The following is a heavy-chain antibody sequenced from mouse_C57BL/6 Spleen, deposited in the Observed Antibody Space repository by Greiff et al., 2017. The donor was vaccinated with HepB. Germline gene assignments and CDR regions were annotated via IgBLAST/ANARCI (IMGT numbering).Heavy chain of an antibody. CDR3: ARRDYGSSYDWYFDV. D-gene: IGHD1-1*01. CDR1: GYTFTSYW. Sequence: VQLQQPGAELVKPGASVKLSCKASGYTFTSYWMHWVKQRPGQGLEWIGMIHPKSGSTNYNEKFKSKATLTVDKSSSTAYMQLSSLTSEDSAVYYCARRDYGSSYDWYFDVWGTGTTVTVSS. V-gene: IGHV1-64*01. CDR2: IHPKSGST. J-gene: IGHJ1*03.